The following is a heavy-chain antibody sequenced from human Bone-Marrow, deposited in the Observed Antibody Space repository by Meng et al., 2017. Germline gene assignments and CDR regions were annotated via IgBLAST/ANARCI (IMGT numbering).Heavy chain of an antibody. CDR2: INPNSGGT. CDR1: GYTFTNYW. J-gene: IGHJ4*02. Sequence: ASVKVSCKASGYTFTNYWLHWVRQAPGQGLEWMGRINPNSGGTNYAQKFQGRVTITSDTSISTAYMEVSRLRSDDTAVYYCARDDSEVVLIVYALHFDYWGQGTLVTVSS. D-gene: IGHD2-8*01. CDR3: ARDDSEVVLIVYALHFDY. V-gene: IGHV1-2*06.